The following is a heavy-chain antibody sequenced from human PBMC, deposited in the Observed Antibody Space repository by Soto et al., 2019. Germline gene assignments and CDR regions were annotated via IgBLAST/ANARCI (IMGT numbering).Heavy chain of an antibody. J-gene: IGHJ4*02. D-gene: IGHD2-2*01. CDR2: IWYDGSNK. CDR3: AREGYCSSTSCRLTDY. Sequence: GGSLRLSCAASGFTFSSYGMHWVRQAPGKGLEWVAVIWYDGSNKYYAVSVKSRITINPDTSKNQFSLQLNSVTPEDTAVYYCAREGYCSSTSCRLTDYWGQGTLVTVSS. V-gene: IGHV3-33*01. CDR1: GFTFSSYG.